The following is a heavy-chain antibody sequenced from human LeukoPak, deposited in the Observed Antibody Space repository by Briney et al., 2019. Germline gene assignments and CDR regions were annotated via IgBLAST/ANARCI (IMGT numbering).Heavy chain of an antibody. V-gene: IGHV1-18*01. D-gene: IGHD3-10*01. CDR3: ACMYYYGSGSYYIADY. J-gene: IGHJ4*02. CDR1: GYTFTSYG. CDR2: ISAYNGNT. Sequence: ASVKVSCKASGYTFTSYGISWVRQAPGQGLEWMGWISAYNGNTNYAQKLQGRVTMTTDTSTSTAYMELRSLRSEDTAVYYCACMYYYGSGSYYIADYWGQGTLVTVSS.